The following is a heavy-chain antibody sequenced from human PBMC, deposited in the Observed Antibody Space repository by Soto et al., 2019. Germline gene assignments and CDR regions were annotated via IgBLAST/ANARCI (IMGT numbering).Heavy chain of an antibody. CDR2: INAGNGNT. D-gene: IGHD3-3*01. Sequence: QDQLVQSGAEVKKPGASVKVSCKASGYTFTSYAMHWVRQAPGQRLEWMGWINAGNGNTKYSQKFQGSVTITRDTSASTAYMELSSLRSEDTAVYYCARGIGYYDFWSGSSYYYYGMDVWGQGTTVTVSS. V-gene: IGHV1-3*01. CDR1: GYTFTSYA. CDR3: ARGIGYYDFWSGSSYYYYGMDV. J-gene: IGHJ6*02.